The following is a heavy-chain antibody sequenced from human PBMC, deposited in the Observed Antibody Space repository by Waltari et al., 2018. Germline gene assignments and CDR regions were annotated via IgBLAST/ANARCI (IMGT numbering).Heavy chain of an antibody. D-gene: IGHD6-13*01. V-gene: IGHV3-23*04. CDR3: AKDRRYISSWSTVFDI. Sequence: EVQLVESGGGLIQPGGSLRLFCAASGFTVSSNYMSGVRQAPGKVLEWVSGISGSGGGTYYADSVKGLFTISRDNSKNTLYLQMNSLRAGDTAVYYCAKDRRYISSWSTVFDIWGQGTMVTVSS. J-gene: IGHJ3*02. CDR1: GFTVSSNY. CDR2: ISGSGGGT.